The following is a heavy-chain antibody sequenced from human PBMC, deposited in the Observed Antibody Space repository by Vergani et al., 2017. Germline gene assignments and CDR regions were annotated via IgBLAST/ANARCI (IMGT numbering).Heavy chain of an antibody. Sequence: SFPSLFPPPPPLPLPFPFPASPLLPLSPFSPPVTPPPVPSLWLLPLIEWDDDKYYSTSLKTRLTISKDTSKNQVVLTMTNMDPGDTATYYCARTRTTPQRYFDYWGQGTLVTVSS. V-gene: IGHV2-70*18. D-gene: IGHD1-7*01. CDR1: ASPLLPLSPF. CDR2: IEWDDDK. CDR3: ARTRTTPQRYFDY. J-gene: IGHJ4*02.